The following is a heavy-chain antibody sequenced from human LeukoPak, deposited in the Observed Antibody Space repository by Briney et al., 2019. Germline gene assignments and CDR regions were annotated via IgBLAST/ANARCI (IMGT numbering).Heavy chain of an antibody. CDR1: GYTFTSYY. D-gene: IGHD6-19*01. CDR2: INPSGGST. Sequence: ASVKVSCKASGYTFTSYYMHRVRQAPGQGLEWMGIINPSGGSTSYAQKFQGRVTMTRDMSTSTVYMELSSLRSEDTAVYYCAREHGYSSGWYEMIIWGQGTLVTVSS. CDR3: AREHGYSSGWYEMII. V-gene: IGHV1-46*01. J-gene: IGHJ4*02.